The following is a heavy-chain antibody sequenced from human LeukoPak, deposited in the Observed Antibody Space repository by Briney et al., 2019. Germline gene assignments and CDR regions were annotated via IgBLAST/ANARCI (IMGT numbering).Heavy chain of an antibody. D-gene: IGHD6-13*01. V-gene: IGHV4-34*01. CDR3: ARGVVAAAGRTFDF. CDR1: GGSFSNYY. J-gene: IGHJ4*02. Sequence: SETLSLTCAVYGGSFSNYYWSWIRQPPGKGLEWIGEINHSGSTNYNPSLKSRVTISVDTSKSQFSLKLTSVTAAADTAVYYCARGVVAAAGRTFDFWGQGTLVTVSS. CDR2: INHSGST.